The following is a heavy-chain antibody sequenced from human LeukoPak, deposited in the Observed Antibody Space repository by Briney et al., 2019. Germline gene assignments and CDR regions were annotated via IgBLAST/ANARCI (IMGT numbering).Heavy chain of an antibody. D-gene: IGHD3-22*01. Sequence: ASVKVSCKASGYTFTSYYMHWVRQAPGKGLEWMGGFDPEDGETIYAQELQDRVTMTKDTSTDTAYMELSSLRSEDTAVYYCATWYYYDSSDYYVADYWGQGTLVTVSS. J-gene: IGHJ4*02. CDR1: GYTFTSYY. CDR3: ATWYYYDSSDYYVADY. CDR2: FDPEDGET. V-gene: IGHV1-24*01.